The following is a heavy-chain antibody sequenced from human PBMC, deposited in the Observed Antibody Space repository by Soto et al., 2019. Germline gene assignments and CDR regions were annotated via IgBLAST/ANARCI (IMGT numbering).Heavy chain of an antibody. Sequence: QVQLVQSGAEVKKPGSSMKVSCKASGGTFNSYDINWVRQAPGQGLEWMGGIIPIVETPKYAQTFQGRVTITADESTNTVYMELSSLRSEDTAMYYCARLSRPNYYDTSGFFKDNWVDPWGQGTRVTVSS. V-gene: IGHV1-69*01. J-gene: IGHJ5*02. CDR1: GGTFNSYD. D-gene: IGHD3-22*01. CDR2: IIPIVETP. CDR3: ARLSRPNYYDTSGFFKDNWVDP.